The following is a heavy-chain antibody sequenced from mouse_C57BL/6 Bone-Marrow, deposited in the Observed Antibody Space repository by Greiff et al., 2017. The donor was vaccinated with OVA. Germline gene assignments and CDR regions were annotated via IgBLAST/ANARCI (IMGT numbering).Heavy chain of an antibody. D-gene: IGHD1-1*01. CDR1: GYSITSGYY. CDR3: ARSPHYYGSSYPED. CDR2: ISYDGSN. V-gene: IGHV3-6*01. Sequence: EVKVEESGPGLVKPSQSLSLTCSVTGYSITSGYYWNWIRQFPGNKLEWMGYISYDGSNNYNPSLKNRISITRDTSKNQFFLKLNSVTTEDTATYYCARSPHYYGSSYPEDWGQGTTLTVSS. J-gene: IGHJ2*01.